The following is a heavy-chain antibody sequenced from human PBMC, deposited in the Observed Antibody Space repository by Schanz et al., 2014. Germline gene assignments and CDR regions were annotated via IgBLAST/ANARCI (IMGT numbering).Heavy chain of an antibody. Sequence: EVQLLESGGGLVQPGGSLRLSCAASGFTFSSYAMSWVRQAPGKGLEWVSALSGSGGSTYYADSVKGRFTISRDNSKNTLFLQMNSLRAEDTAVYYCARDRRNADLDYWGQGTLVTVSS. J-gene: IGHJ4*02. CDR3: ARDRRNADLDY. CDR2: LSGSGGST. CDR1: GFTFSSYA. D-gene: IGHD1-1*01. V-gene: IGHV3-23*01.